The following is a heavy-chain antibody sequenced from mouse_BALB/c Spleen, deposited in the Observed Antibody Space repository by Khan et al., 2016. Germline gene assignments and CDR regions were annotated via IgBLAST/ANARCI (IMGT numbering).Heavy chain of an antibody. CDR1: GFTFTDYY. D-gene: IGHD4-1*01. CDR3: ASLTGTIAY. CDR2: IRNKAGGYIT. V-gene: IGHV7-3*02. Sequence: EVELVESGGGLVQTGGSLRLSCATSGFTFTDYYMTWVRQPPGKALEWLGFIRNKAGGYITEYSASVKGRFTTSRDNSQSILYLQMHTLRAEDSATYYCASLTGTIAYWGQGTLVTISA. J-gene: IGHJ3*01.